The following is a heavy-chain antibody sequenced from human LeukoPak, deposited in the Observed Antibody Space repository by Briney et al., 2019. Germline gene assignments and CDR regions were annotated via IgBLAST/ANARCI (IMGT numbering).Heavy chain of an antibody. D-gene: IGHD4-11*01. CDR1: GGSISSSSYY. Sequence: SETLSLTCTVSGGSISSSSYYWGWIRQPPGKGLEWIGSIYYSGSTYYNPSLKSRVTISVDTSKNQFSLKLSSVTAADTAVYYCARDWVDDYSNPEGYWGQGTLVTVSS. CDR2: IYYSGST. J-gene: IGHJ4*02. V-gene: IGHV4-39*07. CDR3: ARDWVDDYSNPEGY.